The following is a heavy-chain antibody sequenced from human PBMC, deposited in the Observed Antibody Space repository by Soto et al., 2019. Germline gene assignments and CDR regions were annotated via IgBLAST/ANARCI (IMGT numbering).Heavy chain of an antibody. J-gene: IGHJ6*02. Sequence: PSQTLSLTCSISGDTVSSNSAAWTWIRQSPSRGLEWLGKTYYRSKWYNEYAVSVKSRISINADTSKNQFSLQLDSVTPEDTAVYYCARGGYRMDVWGQGTTVTVSS. V-gene: IGHV6-1*01. CDR3: ARGGYRMDV. CDR1: GDTVSSNSAA. CDR2: TYYRSKWYN.